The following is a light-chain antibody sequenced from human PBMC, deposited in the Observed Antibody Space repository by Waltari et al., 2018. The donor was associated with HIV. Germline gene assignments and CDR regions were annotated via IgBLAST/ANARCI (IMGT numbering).Light chain of an antibody. CDR2: SDS. Sequence: YVLTQPPSVSVAQGKTATITCEGDRTGTQSVHRYQQKPGPAPQWIIYSDSDLPSGIPKRFSGSNSGSAATLTISRVEDGDEADYYCEVWYETRNRVVFGGGTKLFAL. V-gene: IGLV3-21*04. CDR3: EVWYETRNRVV. J-gene: IGLJ2*01. CDR1: RTGTQS.